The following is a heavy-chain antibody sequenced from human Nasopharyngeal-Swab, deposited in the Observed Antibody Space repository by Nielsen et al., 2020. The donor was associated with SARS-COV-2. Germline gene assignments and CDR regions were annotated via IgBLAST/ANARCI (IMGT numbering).Heavy chain of an antibody. CDR1: GYTFTSYG. CDR2: FDPEDGET. V-gene: IGHV1-24*01. J-gene: IGHJ6*02. D-gene: IGHD2-2*01. CDR3: ASYCQYCSSTSSYYYYYGMDV. Sequence: ASVKVSCKASGYTFTSYGISWVRQAPGKGLEWMGGFDPEDGETIYAQKFQGRVTMTEDTSTDTAYMELSSLRSEDTAVYYCASYCQYCSSTSSYYYYYGMDVWGQGTTVTVSS.